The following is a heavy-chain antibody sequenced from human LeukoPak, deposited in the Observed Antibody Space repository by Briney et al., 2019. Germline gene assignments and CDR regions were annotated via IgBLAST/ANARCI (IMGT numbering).Heavy chain of an antibody. CDR1: GDSISSYF. D-gene: IGHD3-9*01. CDR3: ARVAYDILTGYLYYFDY. V-gene: IGHV4-4*07. Sequence: NPSETLSLTCTVSGDSISSYFWSWIRQPAGKELEWIGRIYASGSANYNPSLKSRVTMSVDTSKNQFSLKLSSVTAADTAVYYCARVAYDILTGYLYYFDYWGQGTLVTVSS. CDR2: IYASGSA. J-gene: IGHJ4*02.